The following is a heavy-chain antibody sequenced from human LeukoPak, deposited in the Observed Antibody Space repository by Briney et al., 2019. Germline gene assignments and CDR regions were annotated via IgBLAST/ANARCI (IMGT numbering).Heavy chain of an antibody. CDR3: ARRVVVPAAPYYFDY. J-gene: IGHJ4*02. V-gene: IGHV3-74*01. D-gene: IGHD2-2*01. CDR2: INSNGSST. Sequence: GGSLRLSCAASGFIFSSYWMHWVRQAPGKGLVWVSRINSNGSSTSYADSVKGRFTISRDNAKNTLYLQMNSLRAEDTAVYYCARRVVVPAAPYYFDYWGQGTLVTVSS. CDR1: GFIFSSYW.